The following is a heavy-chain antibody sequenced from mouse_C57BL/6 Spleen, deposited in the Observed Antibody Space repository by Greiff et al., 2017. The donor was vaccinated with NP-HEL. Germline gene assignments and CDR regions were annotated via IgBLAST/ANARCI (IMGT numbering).Heavy chain of an antibody. D-gene: IGHD3-2*02. V-gene: IGHV1-4*01. CDR2: INPSSGYT. CDR3: ARAAQATFAY. Sequence: QVQLQQSGAELARPGASVKMSCKASGYNFPSYTMHWVKKTPGQGLEWIGYINPSSGYTKYNQKFKDKATLTADKSSSTAYMQLSSLTSEDSAVYYCARAAQATFAYWGQGTLVTVSA. CDR1: GYNFPSYT. J-gene: IGHJ3*01.